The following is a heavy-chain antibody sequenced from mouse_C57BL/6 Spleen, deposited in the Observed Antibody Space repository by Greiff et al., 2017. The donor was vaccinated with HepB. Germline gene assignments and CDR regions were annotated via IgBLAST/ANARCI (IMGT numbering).Heavy chain of an antibody. J-gene: IGHJ4*01. CDR3: ARSYYKDYYAMDY. D-gene: IGHD2-12*01. CDR1: GYTFTSYW. Sequence: QVQLQQPGAELVRPGSSVKLSCKASGYTFTSYWMHWVKQRPIQGLEWIGNIDPSDSETLYNQKFKDKATLTVDKSYSTAYMQLSSLTSEDSAVYYCARSYYKDYYAMDYWGQGTSVTVSS. V-gene: IGHV1-52*01. CDR2: IDPSDSET.